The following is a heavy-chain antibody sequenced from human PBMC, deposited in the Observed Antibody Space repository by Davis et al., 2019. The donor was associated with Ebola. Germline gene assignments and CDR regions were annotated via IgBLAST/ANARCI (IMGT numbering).Heavy chain of an antibody. D-gene: IGHD6-19*01. CDR3: AKKVPGIRPFDY. CDR1: GFTFNNYA. V-gene: IGHV3-23*01. Sequence: GGSLRLSCVASGFTFNNYALTWVRQSPVKGLEWVSAVGTSGDTNYADSVKGRFTISRDNSKNTVCLQMNSLRAEDTAIYYCAKKVPGIRPFDYWGQGTLVSVSS. J-gene: IGHJ4*02. CDR2: VGTSGDT.